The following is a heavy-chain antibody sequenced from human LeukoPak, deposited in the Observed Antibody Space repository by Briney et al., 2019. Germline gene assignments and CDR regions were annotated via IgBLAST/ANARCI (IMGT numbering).Heavy chain of an antibody. D-gene: IGHD6-6*01. CDR3: ARDSYSSSSLFDY. CDR1: GGTFSSYA. CDR2: IIPIFGTA. Sequence: GASVKVSCKASGGTFSSYAISWVRQAPGQGLEWVGRIIPIFGTANYAQKFQGRVTITTDESTSTAYMELSSLRSEDTAVYYCARDSYSSSSLFDYWGQGNLVTVSS. V-gene: IGHV1-69*05. J-gene: IGHJ4*02.